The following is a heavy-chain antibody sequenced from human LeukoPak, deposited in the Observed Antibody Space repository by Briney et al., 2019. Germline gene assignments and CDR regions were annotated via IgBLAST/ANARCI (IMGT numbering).Heavy chain of an antibody. Sequence: ASVKVSCKASGYSFTGYYIHWVRQAPGQGLEWMGWINSNSGGTNYAQKFQGRVTMTRDTSISTAYMELSRLRSDDTAVYYCATATLVGATSSPWGQRTLVTVSS. V-gene: IGHV1-2*02. J-gene: IGHJ5*02. D-gene: IGHD1-26*01. CDR3: ATATLVGATSSP. CDR1: GYSFTGYY. CDR2: INSNSGGT.